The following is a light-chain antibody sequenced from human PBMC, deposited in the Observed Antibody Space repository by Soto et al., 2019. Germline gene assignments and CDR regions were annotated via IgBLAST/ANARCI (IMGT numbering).Light chain of an antibody. J-gene: IGKJ1*01. Sequence: EIVLTQSPATLSLSPGEIATFSCRASQGVSSYLAWYQQKPGQAPRLLIYDASSKATGIPDRFSGSGSGTDFTLTISRLEPEDFAVYYCQQYGSSTGTFGQGTKVDIK. CDR2: DAS. CDR3: QQYGSSTGT. CDR1: QGVSSY. V-gene: IGKV3-20*01.